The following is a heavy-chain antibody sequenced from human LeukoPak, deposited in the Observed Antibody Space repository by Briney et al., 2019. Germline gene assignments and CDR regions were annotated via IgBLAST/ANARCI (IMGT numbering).Heavy chain of an antibody. V-gene: IGHV3-7*01. Sequence: PGGSLRLSCVALDFSFETYWMSWVRQAPGKGPQWVANINEDGTEKHYVGSVRGRFTISRDNAESSLHPQMNSLRPDDLGVYYCARGETMDVWGKGTMVTVSS. D-gene: IGHD5-24*01. CDR1: DFSFETYW. J-gene: IGHJ6*03. CDR2: INEDGTEK. CDR3: ARGETMDV.